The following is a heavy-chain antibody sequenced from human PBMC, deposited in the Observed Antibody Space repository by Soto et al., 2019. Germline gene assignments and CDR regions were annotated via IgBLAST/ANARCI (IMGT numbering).Heavy chain of an antibody. V-gene: IGHV4-59*08. CDR1: GGSISSYY. J-gene: IGHJ4*02. CDR2: IYYSGST. CDR3: ARHEAIYGDYRPHFDY. Sequence: SETLSLTCTVSGGSISSYYWSWIRQPPGKGLEWIGYIYYSGSTNYNPSLKSRVTISVDTSKNQFSLKLSSVTAADTAVYYCARHEAIYGDYRPHFDYWGQGTLVTVSS. D-gene: IGHD4-17*01.